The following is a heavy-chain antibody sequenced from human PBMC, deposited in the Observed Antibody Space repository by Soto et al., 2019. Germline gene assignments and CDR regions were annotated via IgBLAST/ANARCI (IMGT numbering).Heavy chain of an antibody. CDR3: TTEDPSWLRGLEY. V-gene: IGHV3-15*01. Sequence: EVQLVESGGGLVKPGESLRLSCEASGASFTNAWMNWVRQAPGKGLEWVGRIKTRIDRATTDYAAPGKGRFTISRDDSKNTLYLQMDSLKNEDTAVYYCTTEDPSWLRGLEYWGQGTLVTVSS. CDR1: GASFTNAW. CDR2: IKTRIDRATT. D-gene: IGHD3-22*01. J-gene: IGHJ4*02.